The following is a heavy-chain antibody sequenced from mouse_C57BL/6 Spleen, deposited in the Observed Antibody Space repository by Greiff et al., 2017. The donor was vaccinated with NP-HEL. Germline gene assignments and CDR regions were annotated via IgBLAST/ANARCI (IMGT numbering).Heavy chain of an antibody. CDR1: GYTFTSYW. J-gene: IGHJ2*01. CDR3: AKGRYYFDY. CDR2: IDPSDSYT. Sequence: QVQLQQSGAELVKPGASVKLSCKASGYTFTSYWMQWVKQRPGQGLEWIGEIDPSDSYTNYNQKFKGKATLTVDTSSSTAYMQLSSLTSEDSAVYYCAKGRYYFDYWGQGTTLTVSS. V-gene: IGHV1-50*01.